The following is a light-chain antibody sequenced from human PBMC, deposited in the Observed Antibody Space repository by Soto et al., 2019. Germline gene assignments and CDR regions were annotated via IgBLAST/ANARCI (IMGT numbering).Light chain of an antibody. J-gene: IGKJ1*01. CDR1: QSVSTS. CDR2: DAS. Sequence: LVLTQSPFTLAVSPGESAVLSCRASQSVSTSLAWYQHKPGQAPRLFIYDASKRAPGIPARFTGSGSGAHFTLTISSLEPEDIAVYYCQVRDVWPSFGQGTK. CDR3: QVRDVWPS. V-gene: IGKV3-11*01.